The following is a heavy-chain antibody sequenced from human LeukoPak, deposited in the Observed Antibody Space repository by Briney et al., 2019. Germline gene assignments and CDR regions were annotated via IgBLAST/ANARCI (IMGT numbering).Heavy chain of an antibody. D-gene: IGHD3-9*01. Sequence: SETLSLTCTVSGGSISSGGYYWSWIRQHPGKGLEWIGYIYYSGSTYYNPSLKSRVTISVGTSKNQFSLKLSSVTAADTAVYYCARVPPSNYDILTGYLNGAFDIWGQGTMVTVSS. CDR3: ARVPPSNYDILTGYLNGAFDI. CDR1: GGSISSGGYY. CDR2: IYYSGST. V-gene: IGHV4-31*03. J-gene: IGHJ3*02.